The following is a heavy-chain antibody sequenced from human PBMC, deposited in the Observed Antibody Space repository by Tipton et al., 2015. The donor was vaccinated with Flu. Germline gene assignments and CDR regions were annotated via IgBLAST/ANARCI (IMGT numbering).Heavy chain of an antibody. CDR1: GGSISSYY. Sequence: TLSLTCTVSGGSISSYYWSWTRQPAGKGLEWIGRIYTSGSTNYNPSLKSRVTMSVDTSKNQFSLKLRSVTAADTAVYYCASVAGYSGSYRDAFDIWGQGTMVTVSS. CDR2: IYTSGST. D-gene: IGHD1-26*01. V-gene: IGHV4-4*07. CDR3: ASVAGYSGSYRDAFDI. J-gene: IGHJ3*02.